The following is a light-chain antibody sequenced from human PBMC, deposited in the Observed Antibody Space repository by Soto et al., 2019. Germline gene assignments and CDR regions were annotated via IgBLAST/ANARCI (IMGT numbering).Light chain of an antibody. V-gene: IGKV3-15*01. CDR1: QSVSSN. CDR3: QQYNNWPPFLT. J-gene: IGKJ4*01. Sequence: EIVMTQSPATLSVSPGERATLSCRASQSVSSNLAWYQQKPGQAPRLLIYGASTRATGIPARFSGSGSGTEFTLTISSLQSEDFAVYYCQQYNNWPPFLTFGGGTKGDIK. CDR2: GAS.